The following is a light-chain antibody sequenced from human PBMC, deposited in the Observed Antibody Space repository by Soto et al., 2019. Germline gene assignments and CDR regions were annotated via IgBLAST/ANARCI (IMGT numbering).Light chain of an antibody. CDR3: SSYSSTTHVV. CDR1: SSDVGGYNY. Sequence: QSALTQPASVSGSPGQSITISCTGTSSDVGGYNYVSWYQQHPDKAPKLMIYDVSRRPSGVSDRFSGSKSGSTASLTISGLQAEDEADYYCSSYSSTTHVVFGGGTQLTGL. V-gene: IGLV2-14*03. J-gene: IGLJ2*01. CDR2: DVS.